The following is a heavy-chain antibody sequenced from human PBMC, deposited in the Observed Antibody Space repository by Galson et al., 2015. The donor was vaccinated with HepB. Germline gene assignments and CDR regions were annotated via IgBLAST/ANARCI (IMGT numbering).Heavy chain of an antibody. J-gene: IGHJ6*02. CDR1: GYSFTTYW. V-gene: IGHV5-10-1*01. D-gene: IGHD6-19*01. CDR2: INPSDSSS. CDR3: ARHKLVCPLTQHGGGSNQQWVGRNV. Sequence: QSGAEVKKPGESLKISCKGSGYSFTTYWITWVRQIPGKGLEWMGRINPSDSSSNYSPSFQGHVTISADKSSSTAYLQWSSLKSSDTAMYYCARHKLVCPLTQHGGGSNQQWVGRNVRGQGTMVTVS.